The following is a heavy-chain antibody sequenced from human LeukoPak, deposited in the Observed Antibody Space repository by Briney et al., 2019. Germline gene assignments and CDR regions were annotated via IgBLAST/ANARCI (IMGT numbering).Heavy chain of an antibody. V-gene: IGHV3-20*04. CDR3: ARAATVVRGYYYYMDV. CDR1: GFTFDDYG. CDR2: INWNGGST. J-gene: IGHJ6*03. Sequence: GGSLRLSCAASGFTFDDYGMSWVRQAPGKGLEWVSGINWNGGSTGYADSVKGRFTISRDNAKNSLYLQMNSLRAEDTALYYCARAATVVRGYYYYMDVWGKGTTVTVSS. D-gene: IGHD4-23*01.